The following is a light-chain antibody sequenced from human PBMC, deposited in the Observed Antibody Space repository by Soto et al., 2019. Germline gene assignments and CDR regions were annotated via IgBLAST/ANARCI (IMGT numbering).Light chain of an antibody. CDR3: LLSYSGARLVV. CDR1: TGAVTSGHY. V-gene: IGLV7-46*01. J-gene: IGLJ2*01. CDR2: DTS. Sequence: QTVVTQEPSLTVSPGGTVTLTCGSSTGAVTSGHYPYWFQQKPGQAPRTLIYDTSNKHSWTPARFSDSLLGGKAALTLSGAQPEDEAEYYCLLSYSGARLVVFGGGTKVTVL.